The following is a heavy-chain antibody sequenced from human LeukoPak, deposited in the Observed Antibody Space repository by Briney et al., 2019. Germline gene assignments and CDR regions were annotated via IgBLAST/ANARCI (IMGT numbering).Heavy chain of an antibody. CDR3: ARDRGGVSDY. J-gene: IGHJ4*02. CDR2: INPNSGGT. Sequence: ASLKVSCKASGYTFTGYCMYWVRQAPGQRLEWMGWINPNSGGTNYAQKIQGRVTMTRHTSISTAYMELSRRRSDDTAVYYCARDRGGVSDYWGQGTLVTVSS. D-gene: IGHD4-23*01. V-gene: IGHV1-2*02. CDR1: GYTFTGYC.